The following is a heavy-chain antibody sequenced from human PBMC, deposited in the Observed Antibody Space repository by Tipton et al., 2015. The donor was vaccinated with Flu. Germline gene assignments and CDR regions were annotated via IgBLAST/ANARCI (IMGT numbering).Heavy chain of an antibody. CDR2: IYNTGLT. V-gene: IGHV4-39*06. CDR3: ARGNRNSNYENWFDP. J-gene: IGHJ5*02. D-gene: IGHD1-14*01. Sequence: TLSLTCTVSGASVNIENSYWVWIRKSLGRGLEWIGTIYNTGLTNYNPSLKSRVTVSLDMSKNQFTLNVSLVTAADTATYFGARGNRNSNYENWFDPWGQGTPVTVSS. CDR1: GASVNIENSY.